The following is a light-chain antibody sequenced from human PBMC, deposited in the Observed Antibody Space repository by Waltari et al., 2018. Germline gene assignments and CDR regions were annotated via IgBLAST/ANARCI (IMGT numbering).Light chain of an antibody. J-gene: IGLJ1*01. CDR2: EVS. CDR3: SSYAGSNNLGV. CDR1: SSDVGGYNS. V-gene: IGLV2-8*01. Sequence: QSALTQPPSASGSPGQSVTISCTGTSSDVGGYNSVSWYQQHPGKVPKLIIYEVSKRPSGVPARFSGSKSGNTASLTVSGLQAEDEADYYCSSYAGSNNLGVFGTGTKVTVL.